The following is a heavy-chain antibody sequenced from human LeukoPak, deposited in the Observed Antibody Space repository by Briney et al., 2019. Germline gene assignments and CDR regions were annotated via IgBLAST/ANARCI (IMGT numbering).Heavy chain of an antibody. J-gene: IGHJ4*02. CDR3: ATTRQARRYFDY. Sequence: GGSLRLSCAGSGFTFSSNPLSWVRQAPGKGLEWVSAINPSGVNTYYADSLRGRFTISRDNSKNTLYLQMNTLRAEDTAVYYCATTRQARRYFDYWGQGTLVTVSS. CDR2: INPSGVNT. CDR1: GFTFSSNP. V-gene: IGHV3-23*01. D-gene: IGHD1-1*01.